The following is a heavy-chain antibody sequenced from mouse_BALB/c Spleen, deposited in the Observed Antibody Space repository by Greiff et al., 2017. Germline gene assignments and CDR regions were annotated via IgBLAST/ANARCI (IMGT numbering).Heavy chain of an antibody. D-gene: IGHD3-2*01. CDR2: INPSTGYT. CDR3: ARSTARATAMDY. V-gene: IGHV1-7*01. J-gene: IGHJ4*01. CDR1: GYTFTSYW. Sequence: QVHVKQSGAELAKPGASVKMSCKASGYTFTSYWMHWVKQRPGHGLEWIGYINPSTGYTEYNQKFKDKATLTADKSSSTAYMQLSSLTSEDSAVYYCARSTARATAMDYWGQGTSVTVSS.